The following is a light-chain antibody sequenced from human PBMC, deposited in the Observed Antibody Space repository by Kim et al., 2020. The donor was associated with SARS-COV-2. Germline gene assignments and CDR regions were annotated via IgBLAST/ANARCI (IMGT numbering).Light chain of an antibody. CDR1: QSINSDY. CDR3: QHYGSTRYT. CDR2: RAS. Sequence: EIVLTQSPGTLSLSPGEGATLSCRASQSINSDYLAWYQQRPGQAPRLLIFRASTRATAVPDRFSGSGSGTDFTLTIRRLEPEDFAVYYCQHYGSTRYTFGQGTKLEIK. V-gene: IGKV3-20*01. J-gene: IGKJ2*01.